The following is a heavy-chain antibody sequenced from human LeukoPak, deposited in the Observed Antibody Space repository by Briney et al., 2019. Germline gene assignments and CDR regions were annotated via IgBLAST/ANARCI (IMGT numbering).Heavy chain of an antibody. J-gene: IGHJ4*02. Sequence: SETLSLTCTVSGGSISSGSYYWSWIRQPAGKGLEWIGRIYTSGSTNYNPSLKSRVTISVDTSKNQFSLKLGSVTAADTAVYYCARDSAITGTPDYWGQGTLVTVSS. CDR2: IYTSGST. CDR1: GGSISSGSYY. D-gene: IGHD1-20*01. V-gene: IGHV4-61*02. CDR3: ARDSAITGTPDY.